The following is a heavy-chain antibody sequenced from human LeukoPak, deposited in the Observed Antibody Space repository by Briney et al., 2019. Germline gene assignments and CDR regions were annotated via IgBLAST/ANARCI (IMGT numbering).Heavy chain of an antibody. CDR1: EFTFCFYW. CDR2: IKDERPEK. Sequence: GGSLRLSCGASEFTFCFYWMSWVRQAPGKGLQWVANIKDERPEKYYVDTVKGRFTISRDNAKSSVYLQMNSLRAEDTAVDYCARGYNSSWNHFDYGGRGILVTVSS. J-gene: IGHJ4*02. V-gene: IGHV3-7*04. CDR3: ARGYNSSWNHFDY. D-gene: IGHD6-13*01.